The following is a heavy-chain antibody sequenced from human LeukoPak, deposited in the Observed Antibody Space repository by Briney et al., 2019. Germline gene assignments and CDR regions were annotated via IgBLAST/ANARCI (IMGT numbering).Heavy chain of an antibody. CDR1: GFTFSSYE. CDR2: ISSSGSTI. Sequence: PGGSLRLSCAASGFTFSSYEMNWVRQAPGKGLEWVSYISSSGSTIYYADSVKGRFTISRDNAKNSLYLQMNSLRAEDTAVYYCAREDRYNWNEEGYFDYWGQGTLVTVSS. J-gene: IGHJ4*02. D-gene: IGHD1-1*01. V-gene: IGHV3-48*03. CDR3: AREDRYNWNEEGYFDY.